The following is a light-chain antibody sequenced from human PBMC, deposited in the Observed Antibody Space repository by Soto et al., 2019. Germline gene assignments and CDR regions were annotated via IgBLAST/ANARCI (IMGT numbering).Light chain of an antibody. CDR1: SSDVGGYNY. J-gene: IGLJ1*01. CDR2: DVS. V-gene: IGLV2-11*01. CDR3: CSYAGSYV. Sequence: QSALTQPRSVSGSPGQSVTISCTGTSSDVGGYNYVSWYQQHPGKAPKLMIYDVSKRPSGVPDRFSGSKYGNTASLTISGLQAEDEADYYCCSYAGSYVFGPGTKVTVL.